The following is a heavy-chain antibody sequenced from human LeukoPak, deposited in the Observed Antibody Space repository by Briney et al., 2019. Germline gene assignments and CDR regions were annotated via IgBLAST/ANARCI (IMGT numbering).Heavy chain of an antibody. V-gene: IGHV1-2*06. CDR1: AYTFTDYY. CDR2: INPSSGDT. Sequence: GASVKVSCKASAYTFTDYYVHWVRQAPGQGLEWMGRINPSSGDTNYAQNFQGRVTMTRDTSTSTVYMELSSLRSEDTAVYYCARVGYDFWSGYPPPYYYGMDVWGQGTTVTVSS. D-gene: IGHD3-3*01. CDR3: ARVGYDFWSGYPPPYYYGMDV. J-gene: IGHJ6*02.